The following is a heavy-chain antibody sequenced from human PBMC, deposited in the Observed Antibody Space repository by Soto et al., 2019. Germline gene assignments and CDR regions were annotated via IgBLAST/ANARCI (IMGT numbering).Heavy chain of an antibody. J-gene: IGHJ4*02. D-gene: IGHD5-18*01. Sequence: EVQLVESGGGLVKPGGSLRLSCAASGFTFSSYSMNWVRQAPGKGLEWVSSISSSSSYIYYADSVKGRFTISRDNAKNSLYLQMISLRAEDTAVYYCARDQPGYSYGYGWGYWGQGTLVTVSS. CDR3: ARDQPGYSYGYGWGY. CDR2: ISSSSSYI. V-gene: IGHV3-21*01. CDR1: GFTFSSYS.